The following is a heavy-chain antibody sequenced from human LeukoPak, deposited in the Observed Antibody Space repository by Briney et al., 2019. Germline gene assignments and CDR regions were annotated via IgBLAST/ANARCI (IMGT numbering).Heavy chain of an antibody. CDR2: VYYSGST. V-gene: IGHV4-39*02. J-gene: IGHJ6*03. CDR1: GGSVSSHRYY. D-gene: IGHD2-15*01. Sequence: SETLSLTRTVSGGSVSSHRYYWGWLRQPPGKGLEWIGSVYYSGSTYYDPSLKSRVVISVDTSKNQFSLKLSSVTAADTAVYYCAGDHPHIVVVVAATNYYMDVWGKGTTVTVSS. CDR3: AGDHPHIVVVVAATNYYMDV.